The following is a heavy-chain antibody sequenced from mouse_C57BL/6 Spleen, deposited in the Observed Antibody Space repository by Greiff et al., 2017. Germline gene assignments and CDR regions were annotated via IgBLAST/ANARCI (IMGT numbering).Heavy chain of an antibody. CDR2: IDPENGDT. Sequence: VQLQQSGAELVRPGASVKLSCTASGFNIKDDYMHWVKQRPEQGLEWIGWIDPENGDTEYASKFQGKATITADTSSNTAYLQLSSLTSEDTAVYYCRSYSHWYFEVWGTGTTVTVSS. CDR1: GFNIKDDY. CDR3: RSYSHWYFEV. J-gene: IGHJ1*03. V-gene: IGHV14-4*01. D-gene: IGHD2-12*01.